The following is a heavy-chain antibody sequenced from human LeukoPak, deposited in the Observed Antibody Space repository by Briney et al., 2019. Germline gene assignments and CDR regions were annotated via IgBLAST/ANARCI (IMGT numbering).Heavy chain of an antibody. D-gene: IGHD2-8*01. CDR2: VWYDGGNK. V-gene: IGHV3-33*08. CDR3: ARDLSGYCTNGVCSPEN. CDR1: GFTFSSYA. J-gene: IGHJ4*02. Sequence: GGSLRLSCAASGFTFSSYAMHWVRQAPGKGLGWVAVVWYDGGNKYYADSVRGRFTISRDNSKNTLYLQMNSLRAEDTAVYYCARDLSGYCTNGVCSPENLGQGTLVTVSS.